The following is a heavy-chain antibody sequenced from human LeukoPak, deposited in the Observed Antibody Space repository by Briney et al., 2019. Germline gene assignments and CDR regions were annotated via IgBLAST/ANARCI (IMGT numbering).Heavy chain of an antibody. CDR1: GFTFDTFG. CDR3: ARVWAWGSGNYFDN. CDR2: IRGDAGST. J-gene: IGHJ4*02. D-gene: IGHD7-27*01. Sequence: GGSLRLSCAASGFTFDTFGMNWVRQAPGTRLDFLSAIRGDAGSTGYPDSVKGRFTISRDNAKNSLYLQMNSLRVEDTALYYCARVWAWGSGNYFDNWGQGTLVTVSS. V-gene: IGHV3-20*04.